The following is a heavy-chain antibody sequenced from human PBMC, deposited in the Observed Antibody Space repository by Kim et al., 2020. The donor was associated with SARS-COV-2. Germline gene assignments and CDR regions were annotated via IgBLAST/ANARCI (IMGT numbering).Heavy chain of an antibody. V-gene: IGHV4-59*08. Sequence: SETLSLTCTVSGGSISSYYWSWIRQPPGKGLEWIGYIYYSGSTNYNPSLKSRVTISVDTSKNQFSLKLSSVTAADTAVYYCARTDTAMVAWGPRYYYYYGLCGWGQGTTVSVSS. CDR1: GGSISSYY. D-gene: IGHD5-18*01. CDR3: ARTDTAMVAWGPRYYYYYGLCG. J-gene: IGHJ6*02. CDR2: IYYSGST.